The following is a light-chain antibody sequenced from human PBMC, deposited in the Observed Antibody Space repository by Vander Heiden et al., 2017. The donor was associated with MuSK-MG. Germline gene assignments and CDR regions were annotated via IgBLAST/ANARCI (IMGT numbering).Light chain of an antibody. CDR3: NARDSSGNHVV. V-gene: IGLV3-19*01. CDR1: SLSSSY. CDR2: GKN. Sequence: SSELTQDPAVSVALCQTVRLTCQGYSLSSSYASWYQQKPGQAPGLVIYGKNNRHSGSPERCSGSSSGNTATLTITGAQAEDEADYYCNARDSSGNHVVVGGGTKLTVL. J-gene: IGLJ2*01.